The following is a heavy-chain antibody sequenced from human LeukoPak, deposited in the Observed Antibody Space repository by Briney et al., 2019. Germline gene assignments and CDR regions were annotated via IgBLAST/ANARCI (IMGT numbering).Heavy chain of an antibody. CDR3: AREGYDSSTTFDY. J-gene: IGHJ4*02. CDR1: GFTFSSYS. Sequence: GGSLRLSCAASGFTFSSYSMNWVRQAPGKGLEWVSSISSSSSYIYYADSVKGRFTIPRDNAKNSLYLQMNSLRAEDTAVYYCAREGYDSSTTFDYWGQGTLVTVSS. V-gene: IGHV3-21*01. D-gene: IGHD3-22*01. CDR2: ISSSSSYI.